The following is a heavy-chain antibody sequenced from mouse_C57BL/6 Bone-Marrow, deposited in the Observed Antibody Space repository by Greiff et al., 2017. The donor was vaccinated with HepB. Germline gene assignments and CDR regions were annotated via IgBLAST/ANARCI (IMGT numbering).Heavy chain of an antibody. D-gene: IGHD2-4*01. CDR2: IRLKSDNYAT. V-gene: IGHV6-3*01. CDR3: TGLYDYDRGYYAMDY. J-gene: IGHJ4*01. Sequence: EVKVEESGGGLVQPGGSMKLSCVASGFTFSNYWMNWVRQSPEKGLEWVAQIRLKSDNYATHYAESVKGRFTISRDDSKSSVYLQMNNLRAEDTGIYYCTGLYDYDRGYYAMDYWGQGTSVTVSS. CDR1: GFTFSNYW.